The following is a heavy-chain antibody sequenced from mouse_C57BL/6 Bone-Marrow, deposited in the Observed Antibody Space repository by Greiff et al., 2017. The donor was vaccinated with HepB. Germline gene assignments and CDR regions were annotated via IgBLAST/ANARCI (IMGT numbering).Heavy chain of an antibody. J-gene: IGHJ1*03. Sequence: PAPGIDFSRYWMSWVRRAPGKGLEWIGEINPDSSTINYAPSLKDKFIISRDNAKNTLYLQMSKVRSEDTALYYCARPYYGWYFDVWGTGTTVTVSS. D-gene: IGHD1-1*01. CDR1: GIDFSRYW. CDR3: ARPYYGWYFDV. V-gene: IGHV4-1*01. CDR2: INPDSSTI.